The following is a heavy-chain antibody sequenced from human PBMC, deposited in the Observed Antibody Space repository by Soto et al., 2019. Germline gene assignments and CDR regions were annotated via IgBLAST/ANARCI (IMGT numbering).Heavy chain of an antibody. Sequence: EVHLVESGGGLVQPGGSLRLSCEASGFSFSNDEMNWVRQAPGKGPEWVAYIQNRGSPTHYADSVKGRFTISRDNAKNSLYLHMSSLTAEDTAVYYCARGWSNDWHFGHWGQGALVTVSS. CDR1: GFSFSNDE. V-gene: IGHV3-48*03. CDR3: ARGWSNDWHFGH. CDR2: IQNRGSPT. J-gene: IGHJ4*02. D-gene: IGHD1-7*01.